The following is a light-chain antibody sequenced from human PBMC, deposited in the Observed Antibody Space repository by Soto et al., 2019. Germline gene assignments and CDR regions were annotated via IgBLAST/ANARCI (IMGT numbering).Light chain of an antibody. CDR2: GAS. V-gene: IGKV3-15*01. J-gene: IGKJ1*01. Sequence: LSVSPGERVTLSCRASQSVSSNLAWYQQKPGQSPRLLIYGASTRATGIPARFSGSGSGTEFTLTISSLQSEDFAVYYCQQYINLWTFGQGTKVDIK. CDR1: QSVSSN. CDR3: QQYINLWT.